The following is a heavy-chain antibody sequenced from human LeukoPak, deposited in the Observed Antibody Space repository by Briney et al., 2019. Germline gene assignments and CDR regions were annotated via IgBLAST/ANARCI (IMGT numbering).Heavy chain of an antibody. Sequence: SETLSLTCAVYGGSFSGYYWSWIRQPPGKGLEWIGEINHSGSTTYNPSLKSRVTISVDTSKNQFSLKLRSVTAADTAVSYCARGRSWYGGVWFDPWGQGTPVTVSS. D-gene: IGHD6-13*01. J-gene: IGHJ5*02. CDR1: GGSFSGYY. CDR3: ARGRSWYGGVWFDP. CDR2: INHSGST. V-gene: IGHV4-34*01.